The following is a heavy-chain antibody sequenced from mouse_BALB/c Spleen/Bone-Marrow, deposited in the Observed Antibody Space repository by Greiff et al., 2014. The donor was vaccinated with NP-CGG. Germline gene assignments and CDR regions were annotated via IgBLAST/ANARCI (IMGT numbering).Heavy chain of an antibody. V-gene: IGHV5-4*02. J-gene: IGHJ4*01. Sequence: EVNVVESGGGLVKPGGSLKLSCAASGFTFSDYYMYWVRQTPEKRLEWVATISDGGSYTYYTDSVKGRFTISRDNVKNNLYLQMSTLKSEDTAMYYCARGPHDDDMDYWGQGTSVTVSS. CDR3: ARGPHDDDMDY. CDR1: GFTFSDYY. D-gene: IGHD2-3*01. CDR2: ISDGGSYT.